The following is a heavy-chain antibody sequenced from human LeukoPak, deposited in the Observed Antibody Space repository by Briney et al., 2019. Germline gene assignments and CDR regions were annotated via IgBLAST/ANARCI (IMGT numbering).Heavy chain of an antibody. Sequence: GGSLRLSCVASGLNFAASAMHWVRQVPGKGLEWVSLISADGGSTFSADSVKGRFSISRDNSKNSLYLQMNSLRSEDPAMYYCAKESGKFDYWGQGTLV. CDR2: ISADGGST. CDR1: GLNFAASA. CDR3: AKESGKFDY. J-gene: IGHJ4*02. V-gene: IGHV3-43*02.